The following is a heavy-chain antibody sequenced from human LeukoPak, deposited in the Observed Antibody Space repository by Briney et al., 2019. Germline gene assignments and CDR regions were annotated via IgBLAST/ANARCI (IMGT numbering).Heavy chain of an antibody. J-gene: IGHJ4*02. V-gene: IGHV3-64*01. CDR3: ARDPSVGGFSGSELDF. CDR2: ISYNGDET. D-gene: IGHD3-16*01. Sequence: GGSLRLSCAGSGFTFSHYYMHWVRQAPGKGLEYVSAISYNGDETYYGKSVKGRFTISRDNSKKTLYLQMGSLRAGDTAVYYCARDPSVGGFSGSELDFWGQGTLVTVSS. CDR1: GFTFSHYY.